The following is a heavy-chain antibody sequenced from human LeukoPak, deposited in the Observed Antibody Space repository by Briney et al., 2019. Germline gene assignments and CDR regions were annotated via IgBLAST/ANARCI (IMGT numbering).Heavy chain of an antibody. D-gene: IGHD3-22*01. V-gene: IGHV3-30*02. J-gene: IGHJ6*03. CDR3: ARYYYDSSGYYPWYYYYYMDV. CDR1: GFTFSSYA. Sequence: GGSLRLSCAASGFTFSSYAMSWVRQAPGKGLEWVAFIRYDGSNKYYADSVKGRFTISRDNSKNTLYLQMNSLRAEDTAVYYCARYYYDSSGYYPWYYYYYMDVWGKGTTVTVSS. CDR2: IRYDGSNK.